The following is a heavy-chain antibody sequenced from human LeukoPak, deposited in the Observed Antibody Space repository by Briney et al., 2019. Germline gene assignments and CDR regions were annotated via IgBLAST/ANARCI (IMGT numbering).Heavy chain of an antibody. CDR1: GDTFSSYA. CDR3: ARGLRRYCSSTSCYGGDYWFDP. CDR2: VIPIFGTA. D-gene: IGHD2-2*01. V-gene: IGHV1-69*13. J-gene: IGHJ5*02. Sequence: GASVKVSCKASGDTFSSYAISWVRQAPGQGLEWMGGVIPIFGTATSAQKFQGRITITADESTSTAYMELSSLRSEDTAVYYCARGLRRYCSSTSCYGGDYWFDPWGQGTLVTVSS.